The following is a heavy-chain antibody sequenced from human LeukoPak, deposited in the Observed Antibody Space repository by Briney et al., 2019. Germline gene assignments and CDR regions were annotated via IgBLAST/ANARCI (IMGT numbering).Heavy chain of an antibody. J-gene: IGHJ3*02. Sequence: PSETLSLTCTVSGVSISSSSYYWGWIRQPPGKGLEWIGSIYYSGSTYYNPSLKSRVTISVDTSKNQFSLKLSSVTAADTAVYYCARRAADYYDRGAFDIWGQGTMVTVSS. D-gene: IGHD3-22*01. CDR3: ARRAADYYDRGAFDI. CDR1: GVSISSSSYY. V-gene: IGHV4-39*01. CDR2: IYYSGST.